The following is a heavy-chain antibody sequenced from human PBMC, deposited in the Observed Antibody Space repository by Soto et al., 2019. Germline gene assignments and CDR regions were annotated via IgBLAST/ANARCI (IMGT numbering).Heavy chain of an antibody. V-gene: IGHV5-51*01. CDR3: ARHKVSRGAPHYDILTGYSGYYYGMEV. Sequence: PGESLKISCKGSGYSFTSYWIGWVRQMPGKGLEWMGIIYPGDSDTRYSPSFQGQVTISADKSISTAYLQWSSLKASDTAMYYCARHKVSRGAPHYDILTGYSGYYYGMEVWGQGTTVTVSS. J-gene: IGHJ6*02. CDR2: IYPGDSDT. CDR1: GYSFTSYW. D-gene: IGHD3-9*01.